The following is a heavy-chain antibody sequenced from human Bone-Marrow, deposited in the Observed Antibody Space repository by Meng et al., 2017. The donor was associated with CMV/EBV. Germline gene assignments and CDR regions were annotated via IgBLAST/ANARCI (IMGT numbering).Heavy chain of an antibody. V-gene: IGHV4-59*01. J-gene: IGHJ4*02. CDR3: TRSPRSSSSPFDY. D-gene: IGHD6-6*01. CDR2: VSYSGST. Sequence: GSLRLSCTVSGGSIFNYYWSWIRQPPGKGLEWIGYVSYSGSTNYNPSLKSRVTISVDTSKNQFSLKLSSVTAADTAVYYCTRSPRSSSSPFDYWGQGTLVTVSS. CDR1: GGSIFNYY.